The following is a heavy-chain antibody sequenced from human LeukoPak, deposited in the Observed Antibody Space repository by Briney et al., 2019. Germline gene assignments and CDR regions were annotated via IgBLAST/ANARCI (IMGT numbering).Heavy chain of an antibody. CDR2: ISGSGGTI. J-gene: IGHJ4*02. CDR3: AKRYSSSSPYFDY. Sequence: GGSLRLSCAASGFTFSTYAMTWVRQAPGKGLEWVSVISGSGGTINYADSVKGRFTISRDNSKNTLYLQMNSLRADDTAVYYCAKRYSSSSPYFDYWGQGTLVTVSS. CDR1: GFTFSTYA. V-gene: IGHV3-23*01. D-gene: IGHD6-6*01.